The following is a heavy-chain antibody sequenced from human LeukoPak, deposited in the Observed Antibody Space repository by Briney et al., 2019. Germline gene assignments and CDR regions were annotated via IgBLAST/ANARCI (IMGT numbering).Heavy chain of an antibody. D-gene: IGHD3-16*01. J-gene: IGHJ4*02. Sequence: PGGSLRLSCAASGFTFSSYAMSWVRQAPGKGLEWVSAISGSGGSTDYADSVKGRFTISRDNSKNTLYLQMNSLRAEDTAVYYCARDALRVRGKSSYFDYWGQGTLVTVSS. CDR3: ARDALRVRGKSSYFDY. V-gene: IGHV3-23*01. CDR1: GFTFSSYA. CDR2: ISGSGGST.